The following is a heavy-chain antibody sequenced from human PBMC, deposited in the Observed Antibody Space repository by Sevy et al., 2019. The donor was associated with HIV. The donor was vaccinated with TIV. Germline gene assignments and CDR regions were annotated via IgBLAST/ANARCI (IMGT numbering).Heavy chain of an antibody. D-gene: IGHD2-8*01. CDR3: ARVSFVLMVYANINWFDP. CDR2: IYHSGST. J-gene: IGHJ5*02. V-gene: IGHV4-38-2*01. CDR1: GYSISSGYY. Sequence: SETLSLTCAVSGYSISSGYYWGWIRQPPGKGLEWIGSIYHSGSTYYNPSLKSRVTISVDTSKNQFSLKLSSVTAADTAVYYCARVSFVLMVYANINWFDPWGQGTLVTVSS.